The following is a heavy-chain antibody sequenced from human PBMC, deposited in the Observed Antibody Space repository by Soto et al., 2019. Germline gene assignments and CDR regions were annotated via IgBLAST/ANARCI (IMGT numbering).Heavy chain of an antibody. CDR3: AKVGFGYQTPFDY. V-gene: IGHV3-23*01. J-gene: IGHJ4*02. CDR2: ISGSGGST. Sequence: EVQLLESGGGLVQPGGSLRLSCAASGFTFSSYAMSWVRQAPGKGLEWVSAISGSGGSTYYADSVTGRFTISRDNSKNTLYLQMNSLRAEDTAVYYCAKVGFGYQTPFDYWGQGTLVTVSS. D-gene: IGHD5-18*01. CDR1: GFTFSSYA.